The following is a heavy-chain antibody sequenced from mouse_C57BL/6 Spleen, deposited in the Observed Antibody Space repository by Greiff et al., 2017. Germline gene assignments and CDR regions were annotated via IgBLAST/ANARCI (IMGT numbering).Heavy chain of an antibody. J-gene: IGHJ3*01. CDR2: INPNNGGT. V-gene: IGHV1-26*01. CDR3: ARMGRGGFAY. Sequence: EVKLMESGPELVKPGASVKISCKASGYTFTDYYMNWVKQSHGKSLEWIGDINPNNGGTSYNQKFKGKATLTVDKSSSTAYMELRSLTSEDSAVYYCARMGRGGFAYWGQGTLVTVSA. CDR1: GYTFTDYY. D-gene: IGHD4-1*01.